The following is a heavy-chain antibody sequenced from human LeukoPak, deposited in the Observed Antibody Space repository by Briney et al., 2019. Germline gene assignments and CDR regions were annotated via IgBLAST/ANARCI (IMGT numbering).Heavy chain of an antibody. CDR1: GFTFSSFW. Sequence: GGSLRLSCAASGFTFSSFWMSWVRQAPGKGLEWVANIKRDGGDKYYVDSVKGRFSISRDNAKNSLYLHMNSLRVEDTAVYYCATVGSGATVLDSFDYWGQGTLVTVYS. V-gene: IGHV3-7*02. CDR3: ATVGSGATVLDSFDY. D-gene: IGHD3/OR15-3a*01. CDR2: IKRDGGDK. J-gene: IGHJ4*02.